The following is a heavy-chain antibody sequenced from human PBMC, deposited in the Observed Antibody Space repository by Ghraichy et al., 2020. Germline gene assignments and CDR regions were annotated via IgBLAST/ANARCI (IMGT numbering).Heavy chain of an antibody. D-gene: IGHD4-23*01. CDR2: TYYRSKWYN. CDR1: GDSVSSNSAA. J-gene: IGHJ6*02. CDR3: ARDHNSPQTTVVTPGSYYYGMDV. V-gene: IGHV6-1*01. Sequence: SQTLSLTCAISGDSVSSNSAAWNWIRQSPSRGLEWLGMTYYRSKWYNDYAVSVKSRISINPDTSKNQFSLQLNSVTPEDTAVYYCARDHNSPQTTVVTPGSYYYGMDVWGQGTTVTVSS.